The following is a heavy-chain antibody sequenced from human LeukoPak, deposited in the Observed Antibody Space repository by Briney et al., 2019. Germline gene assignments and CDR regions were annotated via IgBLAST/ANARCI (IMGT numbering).Heavy chain of an antibody. Sequence: SETLSLTCTVSGGSISSSSYYWGWIRQPPGKGLEWIGSIYHSGSTYYNPSLKSRVTISVDTSKNQFSLKLSSVTAADTAVYYCALKSALRRSGLSHYYYYYMDVWGKGTTVTVSS. J-gene: IGHJ6*03. CDR3: ALKSALRRSGLSHYYYYYMDV. CDR1: GGSISSSSYY. V-gene: IGHV4-39*07. D-gene: IGHD2-15*01. CDR2: IYHSGST.